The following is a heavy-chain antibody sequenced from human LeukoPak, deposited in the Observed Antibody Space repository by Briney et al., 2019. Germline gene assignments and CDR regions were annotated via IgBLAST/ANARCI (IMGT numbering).Heavy chain of an antibody. CDR2: IYYTGST. V-gene: IGHV4-59*01. J-gene: IGHJ4*02. CDR1: GGSIISYY. Sequence: PSETLSLTCSVSGGSIISYYWSWIRQPPGKGLEWIGYIYYTGSTNYNPSLKSRVTISVDTSKNQFSLKLSSVTAADTAVYYCARGHHSSGYYYGYWGQGTLVTVSS. D-gene: IGHD3-22*01. CDR3: ARGHHSSGYYYGY.